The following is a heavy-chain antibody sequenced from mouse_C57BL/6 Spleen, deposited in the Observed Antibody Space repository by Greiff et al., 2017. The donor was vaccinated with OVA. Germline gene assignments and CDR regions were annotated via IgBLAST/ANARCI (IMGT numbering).Heavy chain of an antibody. CDR1: GYTFTSYW. Sequence: QVQLKQPGAELVKPGASVKLSCKASGYTFTSYWMHWVKQRPGRGLEWIGRIDPNSGGTKYNEKFKSKATLTVDKPSSPAYMQLSSLTSEDSAVDYCARSDDGYWYFDVWGTGTTVTVSS. J-gene: IGHJ1*03. CDR2: IDPNSGGT. CDR3: ARSDDGYWYFDV. V-gene: IGHV1-72*01. D-gene: IGHD2-3*01.